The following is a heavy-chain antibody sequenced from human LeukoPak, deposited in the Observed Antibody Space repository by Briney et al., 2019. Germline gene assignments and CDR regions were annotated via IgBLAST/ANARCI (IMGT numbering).Heavy chain of an antibody. CDR3: SREQDYSSGWLTD. J-gene: IGHJ4*02. V-gene: IGHV6-1*01. CDR2: TYYRSKWYN. D-gene: IGHD6-19*01. Sequence: SQTLSLTCAISGDSVSSNRAAWNWIRQSPSRGLEWLGRTYYRSKWYNDYAVSVKSRITINPDTSKKQFSLQLKYVTPEDTAVYYCSREQDYSSGWLTDWGPGTLVIVSS. CDR1: GDSVSSNRAA.